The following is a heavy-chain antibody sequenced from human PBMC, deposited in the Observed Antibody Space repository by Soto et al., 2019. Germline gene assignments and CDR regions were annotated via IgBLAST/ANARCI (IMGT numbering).Heavy chain of an antibody. V-gene: IGHV3-7*01. D-gene: IGHD5-12*01. Sequence: GGSLRLSCAASGFTFSNHWMSWVRQAPVKGLEWVAHIKQDGSEEYYVDSVKGRFSVSRDNAKSSLFLQMNSLRVDDTAVYYCVTTMRTRAFDYWGRGTLVTVSS. CDR3: VTTMRTRAFDY. CDR2: IKQDGSEE. J-gene: IGHJ4*02. CDR1: GFTFSNHW.